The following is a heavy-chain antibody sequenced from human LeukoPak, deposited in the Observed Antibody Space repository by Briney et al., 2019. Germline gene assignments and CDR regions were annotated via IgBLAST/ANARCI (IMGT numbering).Heavy chain of an antibody. V-gene: IGHV3-9*01. Sequence: GRSLRLSCAASGFTFDDYAMHWVRQAPGKGLEWVSGISWNSGSIGYADSVKGRFTISRDNAEKSLYLQMNSLRAEDTAVYYCARDRGGSYSAIDYWGQGTLVTVSS. CDR2: ISWNSGSI. J-gene: IGHJ4*02. D-gene: IGHD2-15*01. CDR3: ARDRGGSYSAIDY. CDR1: GFTFDDYA.